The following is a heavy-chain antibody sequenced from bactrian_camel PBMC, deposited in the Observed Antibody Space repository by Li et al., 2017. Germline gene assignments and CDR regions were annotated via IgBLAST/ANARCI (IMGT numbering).Heavy chain of an antibody. D-gene: IGHD4*01. J-gene: IGHJ4*01. V-gene: IGHV3S40*01. CDR1: GLTFSSYA. Sequence: VQLVESGGGLVQPGGSLRLSCAASGLTFSSYAMTWVRQAPGKGLEWVSNIDNGGGRTNSADSVKGRFTISHDKSKNTAYLQMNDLKPEDTAMYYCAEAPYRDGFSTKCMGQGTQVTVS. CDR2: IDNGGGRT.